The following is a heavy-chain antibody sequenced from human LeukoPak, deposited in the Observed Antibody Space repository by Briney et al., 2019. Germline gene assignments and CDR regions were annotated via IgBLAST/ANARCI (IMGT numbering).Heavy chain of an antibody. CDR1: GFTFSSYR. Sequence: GGSLRLSCAASGFTFSSYRMNWVRQAPGKGLEWVSYISTSSTTIYYADSVKGRFTISRDNAKNSLHLQMNSLRAEDTAVYYCASELAYYFDSWGQGTLVTVSS. V-gene: IGHV3-48*04. J-gene: IGHJ4*02. D-gene: IGHD2-21*01. CDR2: ISTSSTTI. CDR3: ASELAYYFDS.